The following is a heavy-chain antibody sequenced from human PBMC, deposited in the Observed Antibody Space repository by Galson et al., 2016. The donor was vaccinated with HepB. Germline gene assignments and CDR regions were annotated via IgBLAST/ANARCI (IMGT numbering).Heavy chain of an antibody. J-gene: IGHJ4*02. V-gene: IGHV3-43*01. CDR1: GFTFVDYT. CDR3: AKNKGVTAANYLDS. D-gene: IGHD2-2*01. Sequence: SLRLSCAASGFTFVDYTMLWVRQGPGKSLEWVSLINWDGSRTSYADSVKGRFTISRDNSNNSLYLQMDSLRTEDTAIYYCAKNKGVTAANYLDSWGQGRLVTVSS. CDR2: INWDGSRT.